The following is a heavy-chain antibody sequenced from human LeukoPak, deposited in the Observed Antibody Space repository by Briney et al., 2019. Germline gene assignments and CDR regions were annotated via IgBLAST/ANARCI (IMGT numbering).Heavy chain of an antibody. CDR3: AKDQRQQLVLGDAFDI. J-gene: IGHJ3*02. Sequence: GGSLRLACAASGLTFSSHWMHWVRQAPGKGLVWVSRITNDGSSTTYADSVKGRFTISRDNSKNTLYLRMSSLRAEDTAVYYCAKDQRQQLVLGDAFDIWGQGTMVTVSS. CDR2: ITNDGSST. CDR1: GLTFSSHW. V-gene: IGHV3-74*01. D-gene: IGHD6-13*01.